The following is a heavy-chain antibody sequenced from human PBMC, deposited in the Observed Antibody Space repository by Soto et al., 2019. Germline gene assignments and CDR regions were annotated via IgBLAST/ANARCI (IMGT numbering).Heavy chain of an antibody. Sequence: QVQLVQSGAEVKKPGSSVKVSCKASGGTFSRYSITWVRQAPGHGLEWIGRIIPIFGIASYAQKFQGRVTIPAAESTSTAYMERGSLSSDDTAVYYCAREDRDRATGLVPAAIGGMDVWGQGTTVTVSS. CDR3: AREDRDRATGLVPAAIGGMDV. D-gene: IGHD2-2*01. J-gene: IGHJ6*02. CDR2: IIPIFGIA. CDR1: GGTFSRYS. V-gene: IGHV1-69*08.